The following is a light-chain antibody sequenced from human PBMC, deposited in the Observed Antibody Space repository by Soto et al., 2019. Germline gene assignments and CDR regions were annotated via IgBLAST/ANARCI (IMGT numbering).Light chain of an antibody. J-gene: IGKJ1*01. CDR2: GAS. V-gene: IGKV3-20*01. CDR1: HSVRSNY. Sequence: EIVLTQSPGTLSLSQGERATLSCRASHSVRSNYLAWYQQKPGQAPRLLIYGASTRATGIPDRFSGSGSGTDFTLTITRLEPEDFAVYFCQQYLTSPRTFGQGTKVDIK. CDR3: QQYLTSPRT.